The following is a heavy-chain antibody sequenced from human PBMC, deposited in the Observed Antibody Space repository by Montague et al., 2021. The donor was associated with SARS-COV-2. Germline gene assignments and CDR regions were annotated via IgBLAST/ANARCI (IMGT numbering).Heavy chain of an antibody. V-gene: IGHV3-48*03. CDR3: SVYTAVV. CDR2: MSAGGNTR. D-gene: IGHD5-18*01. CDR1: GFSFSTYN. J-gene: IGHJ3*01. Sequence: SLRLSCAGTGFSFSTYNTNWVRQAPGKGLEWISHMSAGGNTRYYADSVNGRFTVSRDNAKNSLYLQMDSLRAEDTAVYYCSVYTAVVLGQGTMVTVSS.